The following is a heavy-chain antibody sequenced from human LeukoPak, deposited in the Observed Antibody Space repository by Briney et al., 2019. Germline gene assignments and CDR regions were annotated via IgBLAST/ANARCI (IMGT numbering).Heavy chain of an antibody. D-gene: IGHD5-18*01. CDR1: GGSISSGGYY. CDR3: ARGPPHLPGNIGYSYGLFDY. CDR2: IYYSGST. J-gene: IGHJ4*02. V-gene: IGHV4-31*03. Sequence: SETLSLTCTVSGGSISSGGYYWSWIRQHPGKGLEWIGYIYYSGSTYYNPSLKSRVTISVDTSKNQFSLKLSSVTAADTAVYYCARGPPHLPGNIGYSYGLFDYWGQGTLVTVSS.